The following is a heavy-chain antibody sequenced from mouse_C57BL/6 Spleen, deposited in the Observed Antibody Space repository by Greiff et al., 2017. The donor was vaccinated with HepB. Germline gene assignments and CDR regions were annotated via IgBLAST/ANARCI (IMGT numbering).Heavy chain of an antibody. V-gene: IGHV14-1*01. CDR1: GFNIKDYY. Sequence: DVQLQESGAELVRPGASVKLSCTASGFNIKDYYMHWVKQRPEQGLEWIGRIDPEDGDTEYAPKFQGKATMTADPSSNTAYLQLSSLTSGDTAVYYCTAPFITTVASRGYWGQGTTLTVSS. J-gene: IGHJ2*01. CDR2: IDPEDGDT. D-gene: IGHD1-1*01. CDR3: TAPFITTVASRGY.